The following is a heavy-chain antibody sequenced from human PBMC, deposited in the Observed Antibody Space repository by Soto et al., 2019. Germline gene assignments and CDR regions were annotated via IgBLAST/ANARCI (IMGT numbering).Heavy chain of an antibody. D-gene: IGHD3-22*01. CDR1: GFTFSSYW. Sequence: GGSLRLSCAASGFTFSSYWMSWVRQAPGKGLEWVANIKQDGSEKYYVDSVKGRFTISRDNAKNSLYLQMNSLRAEDTAVYYCSCDQFYYHDISCSPLNAFDVWGQGTMVTVSS. CDR2: IKQDGSEK. CDR3: SCDQFYYHDISCSPLNAFDV. J-gene: IGHJ3*01. V-gene: IGHV3-7*04.